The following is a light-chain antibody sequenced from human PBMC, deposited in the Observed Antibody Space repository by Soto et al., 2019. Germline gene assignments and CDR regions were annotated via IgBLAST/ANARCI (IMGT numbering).Light chain of an antibody. CDR3: SSYTSSSTRV. J-gene: IGLJ1*01. Sequence: QSVLTQPASVSGSPGQSITISCTGTSSDVGGYNYVSWYQQHPGKAPKLMIFDVSNRPSGVSNRFSGSKSGNTASLTISGLQAEEEADYYCSSYTSSSTRVFGPGTKVTVL. CDR2: DVS. V-gene: IGLV2-14*01. CDR1: SSDVGGYNY.